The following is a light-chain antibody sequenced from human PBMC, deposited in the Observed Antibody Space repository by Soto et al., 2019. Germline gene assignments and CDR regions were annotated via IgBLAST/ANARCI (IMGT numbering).Light chain of an antibody. CDR1: QNISKY. CDR2: SVS. J-gene: IGKJ1*01. Sequence: DIQMTQSPSSLSASVGDRVTITCRASQNISKYLNWYHQKPGKAPNLLIYSVSTLESWVPSRFSGSGSGTEFTLTISSLQPEDFGSYYCQQSYSTLWTFGQGTKVDIK. V-gene: IGKV1-39*01. CDR3: QQSYSTLWT.